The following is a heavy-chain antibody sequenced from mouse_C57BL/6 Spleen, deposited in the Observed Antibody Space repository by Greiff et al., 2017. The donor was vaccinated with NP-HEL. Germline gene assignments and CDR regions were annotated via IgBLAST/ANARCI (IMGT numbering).Heavy chain of an antibody. J-gene: IGHJ4*01. CDR2: IYPGDGDT. CDR1: GYAFSSSW. V-gene: IGHV1-82*01. CDR3: ARIRTGGYAMDY. Sequence: VQLQQSGPELVKPGASVKISCKASGYAFSSSWMNWVKQRPGKGLEWIGRIYPGDGDTNYNGKFTGKATLTADKSSSTAYMQLSSLTSEDSAVYCCARIRTGGYAMDYWGQGTSVTVSS. D-gene: IGHD3-2*02.